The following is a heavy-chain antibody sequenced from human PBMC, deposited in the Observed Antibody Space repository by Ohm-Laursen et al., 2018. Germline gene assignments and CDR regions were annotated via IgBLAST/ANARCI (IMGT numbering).Heavy chain of an antibody. D-gene: IGHD3-3*01. J-gene: IGHJ6*02. V-gene: IGHV4-4*07. CDR3: ARDAPNYKTISGVVTALGMDV. CDR1: GGSISSYY. CDR2: IYTSGST. Sequence: GTLSLTCTVSGGSISSYYWSWIRQPAGKGLEWIGRIYTSGSTNYNPSLKSRVTISVDTSKNQFSLKLSSVTAADTAVYYCARDAPNYKTISGVVTALGMDVWGQGTTVTVSS.